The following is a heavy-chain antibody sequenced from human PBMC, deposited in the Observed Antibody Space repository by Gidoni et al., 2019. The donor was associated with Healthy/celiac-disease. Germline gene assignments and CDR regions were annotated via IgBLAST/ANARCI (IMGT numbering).Heavy chain of an antibody. D-gene: IGHD3-22*01. CDR2: ISWNSGSI. Sequence: EVQLVESGGGLVQPGRSLRLSCAASGFTFDDYAMHWVRQAPGKGLEWVSGISWNSGSIGYADSVKGRFTISRDNAKNSLYLQMNSLRAEDTALYYCAKDTGDYDSSGHFDYWGQGTLVTVSS. CDR3: AKDTGDYDSSGHFDY. J-gene: IGHJ4*02. CDR1: GFTFDDYA. V-gene: IGHV3-9*01.